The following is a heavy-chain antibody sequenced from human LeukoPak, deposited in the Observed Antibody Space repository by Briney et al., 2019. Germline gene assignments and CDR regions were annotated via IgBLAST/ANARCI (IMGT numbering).Heavy chain of an antibody. J-gene: IGHJ5*02. V-gene: IGHV1-69*04. CDR3: ARDRLRNWFDP. D-gene: IGHD5-12*01. Sequence: SVKVSCKASGGTFSSYAISWVRQAPGQGLEWMGRIIPILGIANYAQKFQGRVTITADKSTSTAYMELSSLRSEDTAVYYCARDRLRNWFDPWGQGTLVTVSS. CDR1: GGTFSSYA. CDR2: IIPILGIA.